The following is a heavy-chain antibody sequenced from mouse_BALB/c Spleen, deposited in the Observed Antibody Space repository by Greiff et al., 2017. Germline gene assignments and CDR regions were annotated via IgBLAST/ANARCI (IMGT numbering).Heavy chain of an antibody. V-gene: IGHV5-12-2*01. Sequence: EVQGVESGGGLVQPGGSLKLSCAASGFTFSSYTMSWVRQTPEKRLEWVAYISNGGGSTYYPDTVKGRFTISRDNAKNTLYLQMSSLKSEDTAMYYCARQDGNYLAWFAYWGQGTLVTVSA. CDR3: ARQDGNYLAWFAY. CDR1: GFTFSSYT. CDR2: ISNGGGST. J-gene: IGHJ3*01. D-gene: IGHD2-1*01.